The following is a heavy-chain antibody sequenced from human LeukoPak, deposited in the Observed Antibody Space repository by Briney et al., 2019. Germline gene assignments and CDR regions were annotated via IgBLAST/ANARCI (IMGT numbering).Heavy chain of an antibody. D-gene: IGHD6-6*01. V-gene: IGHV3-23*01. CDR3: AKGSSGAALRGNWYFDL. J-gene: IGHJ2*01. Sequence: PGGSLRLSCAASGFTFSSYAMSWVRQAPGKGLEWVSGITGSGTFTYYADSVQGRFTISRDNSKNTLYLQMNSLRAEDTAVYYCAKGSSGAALRGNWYFDLWGRGTLAPVSS. CDR2: ITGSGTFT. CDR1: GFTFSSYA.